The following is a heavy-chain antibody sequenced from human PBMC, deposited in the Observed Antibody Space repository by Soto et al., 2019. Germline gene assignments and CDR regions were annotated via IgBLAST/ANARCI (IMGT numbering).Heavy chain of an antibody. V-gene: IGHV3-21*01. CDR3: ASSDVDTAMVSTDWFDP. CDR1: GFTFSSYS. CDR2: ISSSSSYI. Sequence: GGSLRLSCAASGFTFSSYSMNWVRQAPGKGLEWVSSISSSSSYIYYADSVKGRFTISRDNAKNSLYLQMNSLRAEDTAVYYCASSDVDTAMVSTDWFDPWGQGTLVTVSS. J-gene: IGHJ5*02. D-gene: IGHD5-18*01.